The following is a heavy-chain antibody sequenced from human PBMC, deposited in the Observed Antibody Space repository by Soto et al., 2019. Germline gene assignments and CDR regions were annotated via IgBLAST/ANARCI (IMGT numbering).Heavy chain of an antibody. CDR2: ISYDGSNK. Sequence: QVQLVESGGGVVQPGRSLRLSCAASGFTFSSYAMHWVRQAPGKGLEWVAVISYDGSNKYYADSVKGRFTISRDNSKNTLYLQMNSLRAEDTAGYYCARDRVLLRAAAAFGYWGQGTLVTVSS. D-gene: IGHD6-13*01. CDR3: ARDRVLLRAAAAFGY. J-gene: IGHJ4*02. CDR1: GFTFSSYA. V-gene: IGHV3-30-3*01.